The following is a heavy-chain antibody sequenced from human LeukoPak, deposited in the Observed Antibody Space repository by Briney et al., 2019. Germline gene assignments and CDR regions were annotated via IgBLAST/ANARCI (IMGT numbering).Heavy chain of an antibody. J-gene: IGHJ4*02. V-gene: IGHV7-4-1*02. CDR1: GYTFTSFA. D-gene: IGHD2-15*01. CDR2: INTNTGNP. CDR3: ARAEVYCSRSTCFLY. Sequence: ASVKVSCKTSGYTFTSFAINWVRQAPGQGLEWMGWINTNTGNPTYAQGFTGRFVFSLDASVTTAYLHISSLQAEDTAVYYCARAEVYCSRSTCFLYWGQGTLVTVSS.